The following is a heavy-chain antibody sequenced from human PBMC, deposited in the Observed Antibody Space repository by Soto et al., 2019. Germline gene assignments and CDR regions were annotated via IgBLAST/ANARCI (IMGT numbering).Heavy chain of an antibody. CDR2: IYYSGST. CDR3: ARETTGGILVDLLYYYYYYGMDV. D-gene: IGHD2-15*01. J-gene: IGHJ6*02. CDR1: GGSISSSSYY. Sequence: QLQLQESGPGLVKPSETLSLTCTVSGGSISSSSYYWGWIRQPPGKGLEWIGSIYYSGSTYYNPSLKSRVTISVDTSKNQFSLKLSSVTAADTSVYYCARETTGGILVDLLYYYYYYGMDVWGQGTTVTVSS. V-gene: IGHV4-39*02.